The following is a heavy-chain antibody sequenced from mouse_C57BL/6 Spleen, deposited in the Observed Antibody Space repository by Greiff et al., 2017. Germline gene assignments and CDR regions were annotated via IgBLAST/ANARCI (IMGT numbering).Heavy chain of an antibody. J-gene: IGHJ1*03. Sequence: QVQLKQPGAELVMPGASVKLSCTASGYTFTSYWMHWVKQRPGQGLEWIGEIDPADSDTNYNQKFKGKSTMTVDKSSSTAYMQLSSLTSEYSAVYYCARPYYGSSHWDFEVWGTGTTVTVSS. CDR2: IDPADSDT. V-gene: IGHV1-69*01. CDR3: ARPYYGSSHWDFEV. CDR1: GYTFTSYW. D-gene: IGHD1-1*01.